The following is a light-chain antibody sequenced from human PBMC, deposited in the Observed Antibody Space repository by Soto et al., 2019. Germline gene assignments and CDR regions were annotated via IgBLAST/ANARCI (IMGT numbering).Light chain of an antibody. CDR1: QSVSSSY. V-gene: IGKV3-20*01. J-gene: IGKJ4*01. CDR3: QQYGSSPLT. Sequence: EIVLTQSPGTLSLSPGERATLSCRASQSVSSSYLARYQQKPGQAPRLLIYGASSRATGIPDRFSGSGSVTDFTLTISRLEPEDFAVYYCQQYGSSPLTFGGGTKVEIK. CDR2: GAS.